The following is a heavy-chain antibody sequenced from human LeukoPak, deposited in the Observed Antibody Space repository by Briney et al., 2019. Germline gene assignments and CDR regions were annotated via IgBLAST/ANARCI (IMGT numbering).Heavy chain of an antibody. Sequence: KPSETLSLTCAVYGGSFSGYYWSWIRQPPGKGLEWIGEINHSGSTNYNPSLKSRVTISVDRSKNQFSLKLSSVTAADTAVYYCASSSSWPPEGYWGQGTLVTVSS. V-gene: IGHV4-34*01. D-gene: IGHD6-13*01. J-gene: IGHJ4*02. CDR1: GGSFSGYY. CDR3: ASSSSWPPEGY. CDR2: INHSGST.